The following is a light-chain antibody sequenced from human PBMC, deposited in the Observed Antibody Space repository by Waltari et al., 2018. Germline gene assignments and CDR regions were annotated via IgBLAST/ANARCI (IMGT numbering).Light chain of an antibody. CDR1: QSISNW. CDR3: QQYNSYSPWT. J-gene: IGKJ1*01. Sequence: DIQMTQSPSTLSASVGDRVTITCRASQSISNWLAWYQQEPGKAPKLLIYDASSLESGVPSRFGGSGSGTEFTLTISSLQPDDFATYYCQQYNSYSPWTFGQGTKVEIK. CDR2: DAS. V-gene: IGKV1-5*01.